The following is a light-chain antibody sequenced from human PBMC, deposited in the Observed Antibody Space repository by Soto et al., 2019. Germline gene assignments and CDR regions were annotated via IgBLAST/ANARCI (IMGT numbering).Light chain of an antibody. Sequence: QSVLTQPASLSGSPGQSITISCTGTSSDIGGYNYVSWYQQYSGKAPKVMIYDVSKRPSGVPDRFSGSKSGNTASLTISGLQAEDEADYYCCSYAASNTFVFGTGTKVTVL. J-gene: IGLJ1*01. CDR2: DVS. CDR3: CSYAASNTFV. V-gene: IGLV2-11*01. CDR1: SSDIGGYNY.